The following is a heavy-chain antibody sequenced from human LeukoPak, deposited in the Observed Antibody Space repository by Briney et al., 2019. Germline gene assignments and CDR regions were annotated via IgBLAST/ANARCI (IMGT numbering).Heavy chain of an antibody. V-gene: IGHV1-2*02. J-gene: IGHJ4*02. Sequence: GASVTVSCKASGNTFTGYYIYWVRQAPGQGLEWMGRINPNSGGTNYAQKFQGRVTMTRDTSISTAYMELSRLRSDDTAVYYCARNKVAGVGALDYWGQGTLVTVSS. CDR2: INPNSGGT. CDR3: ARNKVAGVGALDY. CDR1: GNTFTGYY. D-gene: IGHD3-16*01.